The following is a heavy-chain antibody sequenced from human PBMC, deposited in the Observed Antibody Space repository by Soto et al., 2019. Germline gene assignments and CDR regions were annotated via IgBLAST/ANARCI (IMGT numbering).Heavy chain of an antibody. D-gene: IGHD6-13*01. J-gene: IGHJ4*02. Sequence: SETLSLTCTVSGGSISSYYWSWIRQPPGKGLEWIGYIYYSGSTNYNPSLKSRVTISVDTSKNQFSLKLSSVTAADTAVYYCAIGPRLYSSSWQFDYWGQGTLVTVSS. CDR2: IYYSGST. CDR3: AIGPRLYSSSWQFDY. V-gene: IGHV4-59*01. CDR1: GGSISSYY.